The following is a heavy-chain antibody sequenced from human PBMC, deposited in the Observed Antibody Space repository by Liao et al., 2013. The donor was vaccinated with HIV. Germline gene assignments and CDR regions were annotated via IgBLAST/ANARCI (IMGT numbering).Heavy chain of an antibody. D-gene: IGHD2-21*01. J-gene: IGHJ3*02. CDR3: ARTAYCGTDCSHDAFDI. V-gene: IGHV4-4*07. CDR1: GGSISSYY. Sequence: QVQLQESGPGLVKPSETLSLTCTVSGGSISSYYWSWIRQPAGKGLEWIGRLYSSGSTYYNPSLKSRVTLSGDTSKNQLSLNLRSMTAADTAVYYCARTAYCGTDCSHDAFDIWGQGTMVTVSS. CDR2: LYSSGST.